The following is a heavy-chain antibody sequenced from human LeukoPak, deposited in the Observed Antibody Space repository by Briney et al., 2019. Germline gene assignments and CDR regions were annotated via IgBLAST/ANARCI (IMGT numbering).Heavy chain of an antibody. CDR3: VAAAGYYFDY. J-gene: IGHJ4*02. CDR2: IDSTSTYI. V-gene: IGHV3-21*01. D-gene: IGHD6-25*01. CDR1: GFTFSSYE. Sequence: PGGSLRLSCAASGFTFSSYEMNWVRQAPGKGLEWVSSIDSTSTYIFYADSLKGRVTISRDNAKNSLILHMNSLRAEDTAVYYCVAAAGYYFDYWGQGTLVTVSS.